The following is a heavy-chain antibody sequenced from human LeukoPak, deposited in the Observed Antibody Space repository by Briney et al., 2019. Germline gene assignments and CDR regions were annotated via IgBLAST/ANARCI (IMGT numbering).Heavy chain of an antibody. J-gene: IGHJ4*02. Sequence: GGSLRLSCAASGFTFSSYAMSWVRQAPGKGLEWVSVISSSGDDTYYTDSVKGRFTISRDNSKNMLYLQMNSLRVEDTAVYYCAKEKCSTILTGYCLFDYWGQGTLVTVSS. CDR2: ISSSGDDT. CDR1: GFTFSSYA. V-gene: IGHV3-23*01. CDR3: AKEKCSTILTGYCLFDY. D-gene: IGHD3-9*01.